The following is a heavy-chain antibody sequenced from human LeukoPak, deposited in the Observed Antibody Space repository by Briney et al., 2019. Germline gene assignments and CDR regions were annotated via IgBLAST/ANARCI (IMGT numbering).Heavy chain of an antibody. CDR3: ARLKDAVTIFDC. V-gene: IGHV3-7*01. CDR2: IKADGSDK. J-gene: IGHJ5*01. Sequence: PGGSLRLSCIGSGFIFTNYWMSWVRQAPGKGLEWVASIKADGSDKYYVDSVKGPFTISRDNTKNSLYVQMSSLRAEDTAVYYCARLKDAVTIFDCWGQGILVTVSS. CDR1: GFIFTNYW. D-gene: IGHD4-17*01.